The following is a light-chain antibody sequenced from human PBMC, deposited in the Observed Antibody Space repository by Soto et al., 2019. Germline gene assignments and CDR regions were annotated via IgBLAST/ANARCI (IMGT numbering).Light chain of an antibody. J-gene: IGKJ1*01. Sequence: EIVLTQSPGTLSLSPGERATLSCRASQSVRSNYLAWYQQIPGQAPRLLVYGASSRATGIPDRFSGSGSGKDFTLTIRSLEPEDFAVYYCQQRSETFGQETKVDIK. CDR1: QSVRSNY. CDR2: GAS. CDR3: QQRSET. V-gene: IGKV3D-20*02.